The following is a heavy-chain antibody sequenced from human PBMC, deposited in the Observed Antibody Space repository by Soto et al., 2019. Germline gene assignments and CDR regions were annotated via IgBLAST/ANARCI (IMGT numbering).Heavy chain of an antibody. CDR1: GYTFTSYG. V-gene: IGHV1-3*01. D-gene: IGHD6-13*01. CDR3: VRRHVSATGIDWFDP. CDR2: INAANGDT. Sequence: ASVKVSCKASGYTFTSYGIHWVRQAPGQRLEWMGWINAANGDTKYSPKFQGRVTITRDTSASTAYMQLSSLRSEDTAVYYCVRRHVSATGIDWFDPWGQGTLVIVSS. J-gene: IGHJ5*02.